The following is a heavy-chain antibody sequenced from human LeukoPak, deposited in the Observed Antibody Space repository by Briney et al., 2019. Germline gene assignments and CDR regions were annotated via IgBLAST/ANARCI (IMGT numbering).Heavy chain of an antibody. CDR1: VGTFIIYA. Sequence: GSLATVSVTASVGTFIIYAISWVRQAPGQGLEWMGRIIPIFGTANYAQKFQGRVTITADKSTSTAYMELSSLRSEDTAVYYCARELDWFDPWGQGTLVTVSS. V-gene: IGHV1-69*06. J-gene: IGHJ5*02. CDR3: ARELDWFDP. CDR2: IIPIFGTA.